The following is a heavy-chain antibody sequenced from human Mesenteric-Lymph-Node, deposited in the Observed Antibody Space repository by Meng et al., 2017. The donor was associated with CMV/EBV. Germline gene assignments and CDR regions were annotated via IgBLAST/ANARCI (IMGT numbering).Heavy chain of an antibody. CDR1: GGSFSSDA. D-gene: IGHD3-3*01. CDR3: ARGDFWGGCMDV. Sequence: SVKVSCKASGGSFSSDAISWVRQAPGQGLEWMGGIIPILGVTRYAQKFQGRLTVTADKSTTTSYMEMSSLRSEDTAVYFCARGDFWGGCMDVWGQGTTVTVSS. J-gene: IGHJ6*02. CDR2: IIPILGVT. V-gene: IGHV1-69*10.